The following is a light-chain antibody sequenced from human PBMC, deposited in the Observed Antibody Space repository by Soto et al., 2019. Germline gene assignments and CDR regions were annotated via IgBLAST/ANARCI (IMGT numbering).Light chain of an antibody. V-gene: IGKV3-20*01. Sequence: EIVLTQSPDTLSLSPGEGATLSCRASQSLSSNFLAWYQQRPGQAPRLLIYAASSRATGIPDRFSGSGSGTDFTLTISRLEPEDFAVYYCQQYGSSGTFGQGTKVDI. CDR1: QSLSSNF. CDR3: QQYGSSGT. CDR2: AAS. J-gene: IGKJ1*01.